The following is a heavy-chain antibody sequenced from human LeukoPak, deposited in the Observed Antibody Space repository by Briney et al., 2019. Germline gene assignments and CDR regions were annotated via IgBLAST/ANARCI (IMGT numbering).Heavy chain of an antibody. J-gene: IGHJ5*02. V-gene: IGHV3-30-3*01. Sequence: GRSLRLSCAASGFTFSSYAMHWVRQAPGKGLEWVAVISYDGSNKYYADSVKGRFTISRDNAKNSLYLQMNSLRAEDTAVYYCARGPPRDSSGYWFDPWGQGTLVTVSS. CDR3: ARGPPRDSSGYWFDP. CDR1: GFTFSSYA. CDR2: ISYDGSNK. D-gene: IGHD3-22*01.